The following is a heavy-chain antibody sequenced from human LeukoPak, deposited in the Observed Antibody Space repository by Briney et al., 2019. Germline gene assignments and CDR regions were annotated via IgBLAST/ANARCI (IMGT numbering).Heavy chain of an antibody. CDR3: AKISTVTENFHH. V-gene: IGHV1-46*01. Sequence: GASVKVSCKASGYTFTSYYMHWVRQAPGQGLEWMGIINPSGGSTSYAQKFQGRVTMTRDTSTSTSYMELTGLRSDDTAVYSCAKISTVTENFHHWGQGTLVTVSS. CDR1: GYTFTSYY. CDR2: INPSGGST. D-gene: IGHD4-17*01. J-gene: IGHJ4*02.